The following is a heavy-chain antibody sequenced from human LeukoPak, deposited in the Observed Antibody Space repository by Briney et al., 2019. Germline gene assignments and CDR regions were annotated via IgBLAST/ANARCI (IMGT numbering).Heavy chain of an antibody. CDR3: AKDKAAWGSGEYFDY. V-gene: IGHV3-23*01. CDR2: ITDSGRST. CDR1: GFTFSSYA. Sequence: GGSLRLSCAASGFTFSSYAMAWVRQAPGKGLEWVSSITDSGRSTYYADSVKGRFTISRDNSKNTLYLQMNSLRAEDTAVYYCAKDKAAWGSGEYFDYWGQGTLVTASS. D-gene: IGHD7-27*01. J-gene: IGHJ4*02.